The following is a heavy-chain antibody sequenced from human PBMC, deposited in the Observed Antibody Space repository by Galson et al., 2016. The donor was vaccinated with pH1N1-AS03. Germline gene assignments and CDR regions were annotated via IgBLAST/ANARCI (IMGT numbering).Heavy chain of an antibody. CDR1: GFSLTTSGMC. D-gene: IGHD1-26*01. Sequence: PALVKPTQTLTVTCTFSGFSLTTSGMCVSWIRQPPGKALEWLARIDWDDDKYYTTSLKTRLTITQDTSKSQVVLTMTDMDPVDTATYYCARGYSGSYFHWFDPWGQGTLVTVSS. CDR3: ARGYSGSYFHWFDP. J-gene: IGHJ5*02. V-gene: IGHV2-70*11. CDR2: IDWDDDK.